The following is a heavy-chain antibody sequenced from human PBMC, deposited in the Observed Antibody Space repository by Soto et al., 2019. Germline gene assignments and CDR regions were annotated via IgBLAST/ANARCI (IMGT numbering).Heavy chain of an antibody. CDR3: ARGHYDYVWGSYRREEYYFDY. CDR1: GYTFTSYA. Sequence: QVQLVQSGAEVKKPGASVKVSCKASGYTFTSYAMHWVRQAPGQRLEWMGWINAGNGNTKYSQKFQGRVTLNRDTSASRAYMELSSLRSEDTAVYYCARGHYDYVWGSYRREEYYFDYWGQGTLVTVSS. J-gene: IGHJ4*02. CDR2: INAGNGNT. D-gene: IGHD3-16*02. V-gene: IGHV1-3*01.